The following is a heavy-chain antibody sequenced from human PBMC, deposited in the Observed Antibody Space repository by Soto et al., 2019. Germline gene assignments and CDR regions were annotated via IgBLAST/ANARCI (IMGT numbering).Heavy chain of an antibody. CDR2: ISGSGGST. V-gene: IGHV3-23*01. Sequence: GGSLRLSCAASGFTFSSYAMSWVRQTPGKGLEWVSAISGSGGSTYYADSVKGRFTISRDNSKNTLYLQMNSLRAEDTAVYYCAKAGNYYYYYMDVWGKGTTVTVSS. CDR1: GFTFSSYA. J-gene: IGHJ6*03. CDR3: AKAGNYYYYYMDV.